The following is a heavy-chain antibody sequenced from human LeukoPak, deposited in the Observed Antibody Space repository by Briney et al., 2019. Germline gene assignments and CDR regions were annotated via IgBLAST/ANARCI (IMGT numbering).Heavy chain of an antibody. D-gene: IGHD6-19*01. Sequence: ASVKVSCTASGYTFTSYGISWVRRAPGQGLEWMGWISAYNGNTNYAQKLQGRVTMTTDTSTSTAYMELRSLRSDDTAVYYCAREGWYSSGWYYYYYGMDVWGQGTTVTVSS. CDR1: GYTFTSYG. V-gene: IGHV1-18*01. CDR3: AREGWYSSGWYYYYYGMDV. CDR2: ISAYNGNT. J-gene: IGHJ6*02.